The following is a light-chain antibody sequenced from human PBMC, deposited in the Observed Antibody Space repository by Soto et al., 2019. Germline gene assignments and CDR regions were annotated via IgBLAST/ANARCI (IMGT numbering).Light chain of an antibody. Sequence: DIVMTQSPDSLAVSLGERATINCKSRQSVLYSSNNKNYLAWYQQKPGQPPKLLIYWASTRVSGVPDRFSGGGSGTDFTLTISRLQAEDVAVYYCHQYYNTPPTFGQGTKVEIK. CDR2: WAS. J-gene: IGKJ1*01. CDR3: HQYYNTPPT. V-gene: IGKV4-1*01. CDR1: QSVLYSSNNKNY.